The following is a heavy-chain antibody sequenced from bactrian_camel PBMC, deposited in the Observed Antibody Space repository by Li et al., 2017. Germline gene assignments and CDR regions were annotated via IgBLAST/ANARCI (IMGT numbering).Heavy chain of an antibody. CDR1: GFTFDDRD. Sequence: VQLVESGGGSVQAGGSLRLACTASGFTFDDRDMSWYRQAPGKEREKVAHIYMFGGSTYYADSVKGRFTISQDNAKNTIYLQMNSLKPDDTAMYYCAATRYGGSCYGAADFDYWGQGTQVTVS. D-gene: IGHD3*01. CDR2: IYMFGGST. V-gene: IGHV3S63*01. J-gene: IGHJ4*01. CDR3: AATRYGGSCYGAADFDY.